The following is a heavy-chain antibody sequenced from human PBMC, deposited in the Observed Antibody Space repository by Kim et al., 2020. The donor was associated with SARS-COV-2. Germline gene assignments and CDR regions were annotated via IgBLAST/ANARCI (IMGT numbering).Heavy chain of an antibody. CDR3: ARRGAGNFHNGAFDF. J-gene: IGHJ3*01. Sequence: GGSLRLSCVASGFSFRTYWMSWVRLAPGKGLEWVANIQQNEDTSDQNEPGKQYVDSVRGRFTISRDDAKNCLYLQMDSLRVDDTAVYYCARRGAGNFHNGAFDFWGQGTKVIVS. CDR2: IQQNEDTSDQNEPGK. V-gene: IGHV3-7*03. CDR1: GFSFRTYW. D-gene: IGHD3-10*01.